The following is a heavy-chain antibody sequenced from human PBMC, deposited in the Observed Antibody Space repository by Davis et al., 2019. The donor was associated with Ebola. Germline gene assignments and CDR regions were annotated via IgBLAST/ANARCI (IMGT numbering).Heavy chain of an antibody. CDR1: GFVFSSYV. V-gene: IGHV3-23*01. CDR2: LGLSADT. CDR3: AKDTSNVWFDV. J-gene: IGHJ3*01. Sequence: PGGPLRLSCAASGFVFSSYVMSWVRRAPGKGLEWVSTLGLSADTYYADSVKGRFTISRDNSKNTLHLQMNSLRVEDTAIYYCAKDTSNVWFDVWGQGTMVTVSS. D-gene: IGHD6-19*01.